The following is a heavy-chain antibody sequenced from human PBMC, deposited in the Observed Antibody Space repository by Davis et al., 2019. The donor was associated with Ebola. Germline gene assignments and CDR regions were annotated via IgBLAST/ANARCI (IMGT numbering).Heavy chain of an antibody. CDR3: GRLDSNYDSWFDP. D-gene: IGHD4-11*01. J-gene: IGHJ5*02. V-gene: IGHV5-10-1*01. CDR1: GYSFTSYW. Sequence: GESLKISCKGSGYSFTSYWISWVRQMPGKGLEWMGRIDPSDSYTNYSPSFQGHVTISADKSISTAYLQWSSLKASDTAMYYCGRLDSNYDSWFDPWGQGTLVTVSS. CDR2: IDPSDSYT.